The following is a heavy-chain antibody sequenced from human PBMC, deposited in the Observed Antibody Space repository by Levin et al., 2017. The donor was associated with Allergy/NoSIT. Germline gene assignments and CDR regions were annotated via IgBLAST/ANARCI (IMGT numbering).Heavy chain of an antibody. D-gene: IGHD6-13*01. CDR2: ISYDGKRK. CDR3: AKDRYGSGWFVFDY. CDR1: GFSFSSHG. Sequence: GGSLRLSCAASGFSFSSHGMHWVRHTPGKVLEWVAGISYDGKRKFYGDSVTGRFTISRDNSRNTLYLQMDGLTADGTAVYYCAKDRYGSGWFVFDYWGQGTLVTVSS. V-gene: IGHV3-30*18. J-gene: IGHJ4*02.